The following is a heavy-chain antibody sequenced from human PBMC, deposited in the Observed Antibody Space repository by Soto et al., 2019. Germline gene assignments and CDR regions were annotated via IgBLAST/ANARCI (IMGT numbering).Heavy chain of an antibody. V-gene: IGHV3-23*01. Sequence: EVQLLESGGGLVQPGGSLRLSCAASGFTFSSYAMSWVHQAPGKGLEWVSAISGSGGSTYYADSVKGRFTISRDNSKNTLYLQMNSLRAEDTAVYYCAKDLKGCGGDCYYHDAFDIWGQGTMVTVSS. CDR2: ISGSGGST. J-gene: IGHJ3*02. CDR3: AKDLKGCGGDCYYHDAFDI. CDR1: GFTFSSYA. D-gene: IGHD2-21*02.